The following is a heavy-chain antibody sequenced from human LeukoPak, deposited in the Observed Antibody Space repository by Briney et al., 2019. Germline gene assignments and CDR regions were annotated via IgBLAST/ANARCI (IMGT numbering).Heavy chain of an antibody. J-gene: IGHJ5*02. V-gene: IGHV3-21*01. CDR2: ISSSSSYI. CDR3: KVVPAATNWFDP. Sequence: GGSLRLSCAASGFTFSSYSMNWVRQAPGKGLEWVSSISSSSSYIYYADSVKGRFTISRDNAKNSLYLQMNSLRAEDTAVYYCKVVPAATNWFDPWGQGTLVTVSS. CDR1: GFTFSSYS. D-gene: IGHD2-2*01.